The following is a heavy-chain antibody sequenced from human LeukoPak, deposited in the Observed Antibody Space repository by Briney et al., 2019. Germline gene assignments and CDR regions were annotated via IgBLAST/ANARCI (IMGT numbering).Heavy chain of an antibody. V-gene: IGHV1-69*06. CDR3: ARELAAAGVDAFDI. J-gene: IGHJ3*02. CDR1: GGTFSSYA. Sequence: SVTVSCKASGGTFSSYAISWVRQAPGQGLQWMGGIIPIFGTANYAQKFQGRVTITADKSTSTAYMELSSLRSEDTAVYYCARELAAAGVDAFDIWGQGTMVTVSS. CDR2: IIPIFGTA. D-gene: IGHD6-13*01.